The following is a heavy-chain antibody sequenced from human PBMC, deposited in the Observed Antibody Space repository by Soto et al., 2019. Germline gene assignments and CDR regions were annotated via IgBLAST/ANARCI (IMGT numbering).Heavy chain of an antibody. D-gene: IGHD6-6*01. CDR2: IYHSGTT. J-gene: IGHJ4*02. V-gene: IGHV4-59*01. Sequence: PSETLSLTCTVSDDSISSYFWSWIRQPPGKGLEWIGYIYHSGTTNYNPSLKSRVSVSVDTSKRQVSLRLTSVTAADTATYYCARHYSSSSPFDYWGQGTPVTVSS. CDR1: DDSISSYF. CDR3: ARHYSSSSPFDY.